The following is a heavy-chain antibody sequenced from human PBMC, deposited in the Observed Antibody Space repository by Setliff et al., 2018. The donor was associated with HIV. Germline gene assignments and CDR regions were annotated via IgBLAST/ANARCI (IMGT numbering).Heavy chain of an antibody. V-gene: IGHV4-34*01. CDR1: GGSFSGYH. J-gene: IGHJ4*02. Sequence: SETLSLTCAVYGGSFSGYHWSWIRQSPGKGLEWIGEIDHSGSTDDNPSLKSRVTISVDTSKNQFSLKLSSVSAADTAVYYCARGHPIVPTGLVSFYFDHWGQGTLVT. D-gene: IGHD2-2*01. CDR3: ARGHPIVPTGLVSFYFDH. CDR2: IDHSGST.